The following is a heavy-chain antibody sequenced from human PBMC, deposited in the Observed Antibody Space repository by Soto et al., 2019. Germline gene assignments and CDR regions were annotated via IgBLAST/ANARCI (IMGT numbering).Heavy chain of an antibody. CDR1: GGTFSSYA. V-gene: IGHV1-69*13. D-gene: IGHD3-22*01. J-gene: IGHJ6*02. CDR2: IIPIFGTA. CDR3: ARAEYYYDSSGYYSRDYYYYYGMDV. Sequence: SVKVSCKASGGTFSSYAISWVRQAPGQGLEWMGGIIPIFGTANYAQKFQGRVTITADESTSTAYMELSSLRSEDTAVYYCARAEYYYDSSGYYSRDYYYYYGMDVWG.